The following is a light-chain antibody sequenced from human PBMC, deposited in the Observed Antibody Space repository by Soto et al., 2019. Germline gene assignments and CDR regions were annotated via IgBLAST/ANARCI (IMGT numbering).Light chain of an antibody. J-gene: IGKJ1*01. Sequence: EIVLTQSPGTLSFSPGERATLSCRASQSVSSTSLAWYQQKPGQAPRLLIYGASNRATGIPDRFSGSGSGTDFTLTISRLEPEDFAVYYCQQYDGSPPWTFGLGTKGDIK. CDR1: QSVSSTS. CDR3: QQYDGSPPWT. CDR2: GAS. V-gene: IGKV3-20*01.